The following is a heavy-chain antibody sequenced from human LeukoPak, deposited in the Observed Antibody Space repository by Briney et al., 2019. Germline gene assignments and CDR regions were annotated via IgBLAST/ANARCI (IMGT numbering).Heavy chain of an antibody. CDR1: EFTFSSYS. V-gene: IGHV3-48*04. Sequence: GGSLRLSCAASEFTFSSYSINWVRQAPGKGLEWVSYISSSSGTIYYADSVKGRFTISRDNAKNSLYLLMNSLRAEDTAVYYCARGVRGSGSHDYWGQGTLVTASS. CDR2: ISSSSGTI. D-gene: IGHD3-10*01. CDR3: ARGVRGSGSHDY. J-gene: IGHJ4*02.